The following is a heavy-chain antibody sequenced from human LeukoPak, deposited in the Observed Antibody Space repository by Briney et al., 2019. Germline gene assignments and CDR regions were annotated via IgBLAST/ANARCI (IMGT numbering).Heavy chain of an antibody. Sequence: SETLSLTCAVYGGSFSGYYWSWIRQPPGKGLEWIGSIYYSGSTYYNPSLKSRVTISVDRSKNQFSLKLTSVTAADTAVYYCANTHLYDILTGFRRAGFGYWGQGTLVTVSS. CDR2: IYYSGST. D-gene: IGHD3-9*01. CDR3: ANTHLYDILTGFRRAGFGY. CDR1: GGSFSGYY. J-gene: IGHJ4*02. V-gene: IGHV4-34*01.